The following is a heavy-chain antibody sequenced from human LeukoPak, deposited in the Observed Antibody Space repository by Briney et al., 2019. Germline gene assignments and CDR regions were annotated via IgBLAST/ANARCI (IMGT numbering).Heavy chain of an antibody. V-gene: IGHV4-4*07. CDR3: AGGVPVLNAFDI. CDR1: GGSISSYF. CDR2: IYTSGST. Sequence: PSETLSLTCTVSGGSISSYFWSWIRQPAGKGLELIGRIYTSGSTNYNPSLKSRVTISVDKSKNQFSLKLSSVTAADTAVYYCAGGVPVLNAFDIWGQGTMVTVSS. J-gene: IGHJ3*02. D-gene: IGHD2-2*01.